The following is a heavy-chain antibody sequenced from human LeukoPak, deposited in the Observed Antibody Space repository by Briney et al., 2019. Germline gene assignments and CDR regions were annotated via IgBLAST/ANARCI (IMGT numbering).Heavy chain of an antibody. CDR1: GYTFNNYD. J-gene: IGHJ3*02. CDR3: ARCSPSRTNSNSYYFETTKKNAFDI. D-gene: IGHD3-22*01. V-gene: IGHV1-18*04. CDR2: ISAYSGEK. Sequence: ASVKVSCKPSGYTFNNYDIAWVRQAPGQGLEWMGWISAYSGEKDYAQKFQDGVTMTTDTTTKTAYMELRNLKSDDTAFYYCARCSPSRTNSNSYYFETTKKNAFDIWGQGTMVTVSS.